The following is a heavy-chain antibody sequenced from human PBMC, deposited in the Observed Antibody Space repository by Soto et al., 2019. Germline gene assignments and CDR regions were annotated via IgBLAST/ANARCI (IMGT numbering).Heavy chain of an antibody. CDR3: ARDRAVAGTSFDY. CDR1: GYTFTSYA. CDR2: INAGNGNT. D-gene: IGHD6-19*01. Sequence: ASVKVSCKASGYTFTSYAIHWVRQAPGQRLEWMGWINAGNGNTKYSQKFQGRVTITRDTSASTAYMELSSLRSEDTAVYYCARDRAVAGTSFDYWGQGTLVTVSS. V-gene: IGHV1-3*01. J-gene: IGHJ4*02.